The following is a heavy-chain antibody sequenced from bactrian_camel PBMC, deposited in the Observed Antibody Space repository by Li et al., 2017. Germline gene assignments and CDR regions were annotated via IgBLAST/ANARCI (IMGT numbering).Heavy chain of an antibody. CDR1: GYTAKTCS. D-gene: IGHD6*01. V-gene: IGHV3S1*01. J-gene: IGHJ4*01. CDR3: AADGSSWYHYYR. CDR2: INGDGTT. Sequence: VQLVESGGASVQAGGSLKLSCAASGYTAKTCSWNWYRQFQGKGRELVSRINGDGTTTYTDSVKGRFTISKDVAKNTLYLQMNSLKSDDTAMYFCAADGSSWYHYYRWGRGTQVTVS.